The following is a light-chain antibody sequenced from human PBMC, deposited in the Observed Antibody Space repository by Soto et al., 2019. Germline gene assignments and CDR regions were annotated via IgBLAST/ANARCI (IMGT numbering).Light chain of an antibody. CDR2: GAS. Sequence: EFLLTQSPGTLSLSPVERSTLSCGASQSVSSNLAWYQQKPGQAPRLLIYGASTRATGIPARFSGSGSGTEFTLTISSLQSEDFAVYYCQQYNNWPLTFGGGTKVDIK. V-gene: IGKV3-15*01. CDR3: QQYNNWPLT. J-gene: IGKJ4*01. CDR1: QSVSSN.